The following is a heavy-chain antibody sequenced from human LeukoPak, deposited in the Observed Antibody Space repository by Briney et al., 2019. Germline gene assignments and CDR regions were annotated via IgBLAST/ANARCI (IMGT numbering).Heavy chain of an antibody. J-gene: IGHJ4*02. CDR2: IYYSGST. Sequence: SSETLSLTCTVSGGSISSGGYYWSWIRQHPGKGLEWIGYIYYSGSTYYNPSLKSRVTISVDTSKNQFSLKLSSVTAADTAVYYCARTRRGVIDYWGQGTLVTVSS. CDR3: ARTRRGVIDY. D-gene: IGHD3-3*01. V-gene: IGHV4-31*03. CDR1: GGSISSGGYY.